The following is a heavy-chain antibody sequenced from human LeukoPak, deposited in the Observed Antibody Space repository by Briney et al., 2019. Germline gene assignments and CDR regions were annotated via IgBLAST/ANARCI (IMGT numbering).Heavy chain of an antibody. CDR2: IYTNTGNP. CDR1: GYSFTSYA. Sequence: ASVKVSCKASGYSFTSYAINWVRQAPGQGLEWMGWIYTNTGNPTYAQGFTGRFVFSLDTSVSTAYLQISSLKAEDTAVYYCARGRGYSYGYGDYWGQGTLVTVSS. J-gene: IGHJ4*02. V-gene: IGHV7-4-1*02. CDR3: ARGRGYSYGYGDY. D-gene: IGHD5-18*01.